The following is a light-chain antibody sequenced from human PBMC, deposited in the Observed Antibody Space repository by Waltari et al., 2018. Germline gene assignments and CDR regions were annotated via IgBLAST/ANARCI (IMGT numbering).Light chain of an antibody. J-gene: IGKJ2*01. V-gene: IGKV3-20*01. CDR2: GAS. CDR3: QQYGTSSYT. CDR1: QSVSSSY. Sequence: EFVLTQSPGTLSLSPGERANLSCRASQSVSSSYFAWYQQKPGQAPRLLIYGASSRATGIPDRFSGSGSGTDFTLTISRLEPEDFAVYYCQQYGTSSYTFGQGTKLEIK.